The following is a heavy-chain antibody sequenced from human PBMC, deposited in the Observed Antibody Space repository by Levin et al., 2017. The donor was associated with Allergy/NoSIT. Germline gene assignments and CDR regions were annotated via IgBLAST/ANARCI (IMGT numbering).Heavy chain of an antibody. J-gene: IGHJ4*02. Sequence: GESLKISCAASGFTFSSYWMHWVRQAPGKGLVWVSRINSDGSSTSYADSVKGRFTISRDNAKNTLYLQMNSLRAEDTAVYYCARDRDPRIAALDYWGQGTLVTVSS. CDR1: GFTFSSYW. V-gene: IGHV3-74*01. CDR2: INSDGSST. CDR3: ARDRDPRIAALDY. D-gene: IGHD6-6*01.